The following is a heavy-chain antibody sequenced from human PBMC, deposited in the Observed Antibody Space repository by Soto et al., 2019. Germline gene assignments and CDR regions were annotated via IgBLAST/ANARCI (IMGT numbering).Heavy chain of an antibody. J-gene: IGHJ4*02. CDR1: QFTFSDYC. V-gene: IGHV3-11*01. Sequence: GASLSLSCAASQFTFSDYCLSWIRQAPGKGLEWVSYISSSGTTTSYSDSVNGRFTISRDNARKSLYLQMKSLRAEDTAVYYWARGPFRGLVVPAAFGYWGQGTLVTVPS. D-gene: IGHD2-2*01. CDR3: ARGPFRGLVVPAAFGY. CDR2: ISSSGTTT.